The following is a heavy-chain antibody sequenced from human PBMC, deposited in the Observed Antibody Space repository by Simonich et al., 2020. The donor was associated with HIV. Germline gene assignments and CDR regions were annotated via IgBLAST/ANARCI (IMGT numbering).Heavy chain of an antibody. Sequence: QVQLQQWGSGLLKPSETLSLTCAVYGGSFSDFYWSWIRQPPGKGRGWIGDINHGGSTTYNPSLQSRVTISEHSSKNQFSLNLSAVTAADTAVYYCARYTPAYSRGHWYFDLWGRGTLVTVSS. D-gene: IGHD6-19*01. J-gene: IGHJ2*01. CDR2: INHGGST. CDR3: ARYTPAYSRGHWYFDL. V-gene: IGHV4-34*01. CDR1: GGSFSDFY.